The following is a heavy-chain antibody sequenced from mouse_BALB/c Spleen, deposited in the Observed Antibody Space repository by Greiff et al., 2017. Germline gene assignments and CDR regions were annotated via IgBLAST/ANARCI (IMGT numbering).Heavy chain of an antibody. J-gene: IGHJ1*01. V-gene: IGHV1-7*01. CDR3: ARQLWLRYFDV. CDR2: INPSTGYT. CDR1: GYTFTSYW. D-gene: IGHD2-2*01. Sequence: QVHVKQSGAELAKPGASVKMSCKASGYTFTSYWMHWVKQRPGQGLEWIGYINPSTGYTEYNQKFKDKATLTADKSSSTAYMQLSSLTSEDSAVYYCARQLWLRYFDVWGAGTTVTVSS.